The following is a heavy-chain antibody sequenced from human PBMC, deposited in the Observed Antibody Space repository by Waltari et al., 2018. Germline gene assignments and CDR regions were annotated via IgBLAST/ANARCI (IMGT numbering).Heavy chain of an antibody. CDR1: GFTFSSYG. D-gene: IGHD6-19*01. V-gene: IGHV3-30*18. CDR2: ISYDGSNK. J-gene: IGHJ4*02. Sequence: SCAASGFTFSSYGMHWVRQAPGKGLEWVAVISYDGSNKYYADSVKGRFTISRDNSKNTLYLQMNSLRAEDTAVYYCAKVPGSSGWSGFDYWGQGTLVTVSS. CDR3: AKVPGSSGWSGFDY.